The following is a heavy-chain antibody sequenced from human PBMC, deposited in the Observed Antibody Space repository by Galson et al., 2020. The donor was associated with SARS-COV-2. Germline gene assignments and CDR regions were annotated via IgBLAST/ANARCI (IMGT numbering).Heavy chain of an antibody. Sequence: GESLKISCAASGFTFSDYTMNWVRQAPGKGLEWVSYISRSSSTIYYADSVKGRFTISRDNVKNSLYLQMNSLRDENTAVYYCARGTPAAIPYYFDYWGQGTLVTVSS. D-gene: IGHD2-2*02. V-gene: IGHV3-48*02. CDR1: GFTFSDYT. CDR2: ISRSSSTI. CDR3: ARGTPAAIPYYFDY. J-gene: IGHJ4*02.